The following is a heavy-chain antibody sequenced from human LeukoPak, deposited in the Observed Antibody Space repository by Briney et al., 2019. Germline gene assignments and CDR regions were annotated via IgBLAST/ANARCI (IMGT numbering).Heavy chain of an antibody. V-gene: IGHV3-74*01. CDR3: ARAGEGLLAYSFDI. J-gene: IGHJ3*02. CDR1: GFTFSCYS. CDR2: INSDGSET. Sequence: PGGSLRLSCAASGFTFSCYSMNWVRQAPGKGLEWVSRINSDGSETRHADSVKGRFTISRDNAKNTLYLQMNSLRAEDTAVYYCARAGEGLLAYSFDIWGQGTMVTVSS. D-gene: IGHD1-26*01.